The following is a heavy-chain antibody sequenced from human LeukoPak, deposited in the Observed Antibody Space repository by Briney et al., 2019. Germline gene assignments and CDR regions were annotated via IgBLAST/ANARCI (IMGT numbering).Heavy chain of an antibody. CDR1: GGSISSYY. J-gene: IGHJ4*02. Sequence: PSETLSLTCTVSGGSISSYYWGWIRQPPGKGLEWIGSIYYSGSTYYNPSLKSRVTISVDTSKNQFSLKLSSVTAADTAVYYCARHSRDDYGDYVGTLDYWGQGTLVTVSS. V-gene: IGHV4-39*01. D-gene: IGHD4-17*01. CDR3: ARHSRDDYGDYVGTLDY. CDR2: IYYSGST.